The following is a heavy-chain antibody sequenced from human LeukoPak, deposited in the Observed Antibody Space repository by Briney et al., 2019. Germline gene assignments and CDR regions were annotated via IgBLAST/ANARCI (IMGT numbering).Heavy chain of an antibody. D-gene: IGHD4-17*01. CDR2: INQDGNEK. V-gene: IGHV3-7*01. CDR1: GFTFSIYW. Sequence: GGSLRLSCAASGFTFSIYWMSWARQAPGKGLEWVANINQDGNEKYYVDSVKGRFTISRDNAKKSLYLQMNSLRVEDTAVYYCAGTGESGAFAIWGQGTMVTVSS. J-gene: IGHJ3*02. CDR3: AGTGESGAFAI.